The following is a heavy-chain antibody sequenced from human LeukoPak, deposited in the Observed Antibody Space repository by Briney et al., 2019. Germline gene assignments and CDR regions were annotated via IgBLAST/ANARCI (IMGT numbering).Heavy chain of an antibody. Sequence: ASVKVSCKASGYTFTSYYMHWVRQAPGQGLEWMGIINPSGGSTSYAQKFQGRVTTTRDTSTSTVYMELSSLRSEDTAVYYCARDLGDTAMPSNWFDPWGQGTLVTVSS. CDR3: ARDLGDTAMPSNWFDP. J-gene: IGHJ5*02. D-gene: IGHD5-18*01. V-gene: IGHV1-46*01. CDR2: INPSGGST. CDR1: GYTFTSYY.